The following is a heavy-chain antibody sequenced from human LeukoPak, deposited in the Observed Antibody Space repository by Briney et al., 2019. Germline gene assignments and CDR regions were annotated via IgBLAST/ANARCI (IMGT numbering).Heavy chain of an antibody. CDR3: ARGGTWYYDFWSGYPPDY. D-gene: IGHD3-3*01. CDR2: MNPNSGNT. J-gene: IGHJ4*02. Sequence: GASVKVSCKASGYTFTSYDINWERQATGQGLEWMGWMNPNSGNTGYAQKFQGRVTMTRNTSISTAYMELSSLRSEDTAVYYCARGGTWYYDFWSGYPPDYWGQGTLVTVSS. CDR1: GYTFTSYD. V-gene: IGHV1-8*01.